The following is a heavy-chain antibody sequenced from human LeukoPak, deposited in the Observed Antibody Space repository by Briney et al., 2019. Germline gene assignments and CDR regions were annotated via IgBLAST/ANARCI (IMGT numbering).Heavy chain of an antibody. V-gene: IGHV4-38-2*02. D-gene: IGHD2-8*02. CDR2: IYHSGST. CDR3: ARARLGVYAISPAYYFDY. J-gene: IGHJ4*02. CDR1: GYSISSGYY. Sequence: SETLSLTCTVSGYSISSGYYWGWIRQPPGKGLEWIGSIYHSGSTYYNPSLKSRVTISVDTSKNQFSLKLSSVTAADTAVYYCARARLGVYAISPAYYFDYWGQGTLVTVSS.